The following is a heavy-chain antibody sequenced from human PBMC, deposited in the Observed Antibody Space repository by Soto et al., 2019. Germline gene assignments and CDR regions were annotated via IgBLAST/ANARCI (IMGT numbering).Heavy chain of an antibody. D-gene: IGHD1-26*01. V-gene: IGHV3-30*04. J-gene: IGHJ3*02. CDR3: ARVWANDAFDI. CDR1: GFTFSSYA. CDR2: ISYDGSNK. Sequence: GGSLRLSCAASGFTFSSYAMHWVRQAPGKGLEWVAVISYDGSNKYYADSVKGRFTISRDNSKNTLYLQMNSLRAEDTAVYYCARVWANDAFDIWGQGTMVTVSS.